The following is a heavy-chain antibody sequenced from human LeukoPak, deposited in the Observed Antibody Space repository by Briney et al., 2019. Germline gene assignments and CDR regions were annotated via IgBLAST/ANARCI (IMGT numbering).Heavy chain of an antibody. CDR2: ISSSRSYI. J-gene: IGHJ4*02. CDR1: GFTFSSYS. V-gene: IGHV3-21*04. Sequence: PGGSLRLSCAASGFTFSSYSMNWVRQAPGKGLEWVSSISSSRSYIYYADSVKGRFTISRDNAKNSLYLQMSSLRSEDTAVYYCARTPPLVRGDPNFDYWGQGTLVTVSS. D-gene: IGHD3-10*01. CDR3: ARTPPLVRGDPNFDY.